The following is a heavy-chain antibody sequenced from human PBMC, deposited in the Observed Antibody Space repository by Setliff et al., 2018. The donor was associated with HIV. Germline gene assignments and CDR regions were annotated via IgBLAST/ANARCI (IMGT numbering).Heavy chain of an antibody. J-gene: IGHJ6*03. D-gene: IGHD3-9*01. Sequence: GASVKVSCKASGGTFSRYTISWVRQAPGQGLEWMGGIIPIFGTPNYAQKFQGRVTITADESTSTAYMELSSLRSEDTAVYYCARGARYYDILTAYITLGYYYYMDVWGKGTTVTVSS. CDR2: IIPIFGTP. V-gene: IGHV1-69*13. CDR1: GGTFSRYT. CDR3: ARGARYYDILTAYITLGYYYYMDV.